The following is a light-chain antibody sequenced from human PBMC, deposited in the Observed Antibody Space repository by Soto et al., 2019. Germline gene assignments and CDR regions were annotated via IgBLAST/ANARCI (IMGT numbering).Light chain of an antibody. Sequence: EILLTQSPGSLSVFPGERASLSCRASQNVNNRLAWYQQKPGQAPRLLIYGASSRATGIPDRFSGSGSGTDFTLTISRLEPEDFAVYYCQQYGMSRWTFGQGTKV. CDR3: QQYGMSRWT. V-gene: IGKV3-20*01. J-gene: IGKJ1*01. CDR2: GAS. CDR1: QNVNNR.